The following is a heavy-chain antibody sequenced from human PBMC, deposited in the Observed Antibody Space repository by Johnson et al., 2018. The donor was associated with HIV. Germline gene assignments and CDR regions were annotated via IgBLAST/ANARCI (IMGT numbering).Heavy chain of an antibody. D-gene: IGHD4-23*01. CDR3: ARGEDYGGNFGALDI. J-gene: IGHJ3*02. CDR1: GFTFSSYA. Sequence: QVQLVESGGGVVQPRRSLRLSCAASGFTFSSYAMHWVRQAPDKGLEWVAVISYDGSKKYYADSVRGRFTISRDNSKNTLYRQMNSLRDEDTAVYYCARGEDYGGNFGALDIWGQGTMVTVSS. CDR2: ISYDGSKK. V-gene: IGHV3-30-3*01.